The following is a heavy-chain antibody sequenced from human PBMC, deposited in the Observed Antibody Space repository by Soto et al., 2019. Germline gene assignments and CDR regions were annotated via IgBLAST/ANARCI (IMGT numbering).Heavy chain of an antibody. CDR2: ISGSGGYT. J-gene: IGHJ4*02. CDR1: GLTFSSYA. CDR3: ASAGPYDSNAYWVEDY. V-gene: IGHV3-23*01. D-gene: IGHD3-22*01. Sequence: EVQLLESGGDLVQPGGSLRLSCVASGLTFSSYAMSWVRQAPGKGLEWVSVISGSGGYTDYADSVKGRFTISRDNSKNTLYLQMNSLRAEDTAVYYCASAGPYDSNAYWVEDYWGQGTLVTVSS.